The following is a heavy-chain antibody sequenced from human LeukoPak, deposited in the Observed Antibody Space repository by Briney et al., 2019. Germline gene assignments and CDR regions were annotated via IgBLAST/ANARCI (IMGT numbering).Heavy chain of an antibody. J-gene: IGHJ6*02. D-gene: IGHD3-3*01. V-gene: IGHV4-34*01. CDR1: GGSISSYY. CDR3: AREWFPTAV. CDR2: INHRGST. Sequence: PSETLSLTCTVSGGSISSYYWSWIRQPPGKGLEWIGEINHRGSTNYNPSLKSRVTISVDTSKNQFSLKLSSVTAADTAVYYCAREWFPTAVWGQGTTVTVSS.